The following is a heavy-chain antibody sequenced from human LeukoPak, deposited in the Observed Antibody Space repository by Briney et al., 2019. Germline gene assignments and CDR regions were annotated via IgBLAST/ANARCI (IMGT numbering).Heavy chain of an antibody. CDR3: ARTYNSGWYFDY. CDR2: ISSRGSGI. J-gene: IGHJ4*02. Sequence: GGSLRLSCATSGFTLSSYNTNWVRQAPGKGLECVSYISSRGSGIQYADSVKGRFTISRDNAKNSLYLQMDSLRDDDTAVYYCARTYNSGWYFDYWGQGTLVTVSS. CDR1: GFTLSSYN. V-gene: IGHV3-48*02. D-gene: IGHD6-19*01.